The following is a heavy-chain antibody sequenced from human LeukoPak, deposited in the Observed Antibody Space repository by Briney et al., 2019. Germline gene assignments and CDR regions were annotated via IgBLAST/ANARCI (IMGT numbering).Heavy chain of an antibody. CDR1: GYTFTSYD. CDR3: ARDRHDILTGYYYSDWFGP. CDR2: IIPILGIA. V-gene: IGHV1-69*04. Sequence: ASVKVSCKASGYTFTSYDINWVRQATGQGLEWMGRIIPILGIANYAQKFQGRVTITADKSTSTAYMELSSLRSEDTAVYYCARDRHDILTGYYYSDWFGPWGQGILVTVSS. J-gene: IGHJ5*02. D-gene: IGHD3-9*01.